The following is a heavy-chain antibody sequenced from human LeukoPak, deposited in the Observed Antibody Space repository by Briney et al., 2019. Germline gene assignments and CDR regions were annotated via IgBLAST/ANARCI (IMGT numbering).Heavy chain of an antibody. D-gene: IGHD2-2*01. J-gene: IGHJ4*02. V-gene: IGHV3-48*01. Sequence: GSLRLSCAASGFTFSSYSMNWVRQAPGKGLEWVSYISSSSSTIYYADSVKGRFTISRDNAKNSLYLQMNSLRAEDTAVYYCARRYCSSTSCSIDYWGQGTLVTVSS. CDR2: ISSSSSTI. CDR1: GFTFSSYS. CDR3: ARRYCSSTSCSIDY.